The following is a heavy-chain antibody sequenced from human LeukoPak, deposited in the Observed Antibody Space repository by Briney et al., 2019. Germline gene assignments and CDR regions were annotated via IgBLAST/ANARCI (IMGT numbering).Heavy chain of an antibody. J-gene: IGHJ6*03. D-gene: IGHD3-22*01. Sequence: GGSLRLSCAASGFTFSSYGMHWVRQAPGKGLEWVAFIRYDGSNKYCADSVKGRFTISRDNSKNTLYLQMNSLRSEDTAVYYCASGTYYYDSSGHFYYYYMDVWGKGTTVTVSS. CDR3: ASGTYYYDSSGHFYYYYMDV. V-gene: IGHV3-30*02. CDR2: IRYDGSNK. CDR1: GFTFSSYG.